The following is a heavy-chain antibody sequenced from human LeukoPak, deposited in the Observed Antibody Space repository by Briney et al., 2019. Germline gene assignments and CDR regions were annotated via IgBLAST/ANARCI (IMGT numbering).Heavy chain of an antibody. Sequence: GESLKISCKGSGYSFTSYWIGWVRQMPGKGLEWMGIIYPGDSDTRYSPSFQGQVTISADKSISTAYMELSRLRSDDTAVYYCARLPPRGRLRYYFDYWGQGTLVTVSS. D-gene: IGHD5-18*01. CDR3: ARLPPRGRLRYYFDY. V-gene: IGHV5-51*01. CDR2: IYPGDSDT. J-gene: IGHJ4*02. CDR1: GYSFTSYW.